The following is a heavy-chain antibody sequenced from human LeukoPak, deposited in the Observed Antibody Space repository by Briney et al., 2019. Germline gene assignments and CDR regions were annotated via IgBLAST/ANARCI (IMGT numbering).Heavy chain of an antibody. CDR1: GFTFSSYA. CDR2: ISSSSSTI. J-gene: IGHJ4*02. V-gene: IGHV3-48*01. D-gene: IGHD1-26*01. Sequence: TGGSLRLSCAASGFTFSSYAMSWVRQAPGKGLEWVSYISSSSSTIYYADSVKGRFTISRDNAKNSLYLQMNSLRAEDTAVYYCARDGWELRLDYWGQGTLVTVSS. CDR3: ARDGWELRLDY.